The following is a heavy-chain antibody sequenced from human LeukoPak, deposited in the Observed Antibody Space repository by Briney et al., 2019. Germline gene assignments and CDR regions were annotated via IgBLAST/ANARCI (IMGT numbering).Heavy chain of an antibody. CDR1: GYSISSGYY. CDR2: IYHSGST. D-gene: IGHD5-18*01. Sequence: NPSETLSLNCAVSGYSISSGYYWGWIRQPPGKGLEWIGSIYHSGSTYYNPSLKSRVTISVDTSKNQFSLKLSSVTATDTAVYYCARDGYSYGPDFDYWGQGTLVTVSS. CDR3: ARDGYSYGPDFDY. V-gene: IGHV4-38-2*02. J-gene: IGHJ4*02.